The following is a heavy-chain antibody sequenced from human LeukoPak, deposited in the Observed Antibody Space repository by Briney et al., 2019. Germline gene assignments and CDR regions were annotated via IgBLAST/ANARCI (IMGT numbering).Heavy chain of an antibody. CDR2: IYYSGST. CDR1: GGSISSYY. J-gene: IGHJ4*02. Sequence: PSETLSLTCTVSGGSISSYYWSWIRQPPGKGLEWIGYIYYSGSTNYNPSLKSRVTISVDTSKTQFSLKLSSVTAADTAVYYCARARTILKPFGYWGQGTLVTVSS. V-gene: IGHV4-59*01. CDR3: ARARTILKPFGY. D-gene: IGHD3-9*01.